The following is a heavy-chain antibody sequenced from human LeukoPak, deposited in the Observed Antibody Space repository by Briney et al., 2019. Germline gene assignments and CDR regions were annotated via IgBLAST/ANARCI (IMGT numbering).Heavy chain of an antibody. CDR2: IDSSGTKT. V-gene: IGHV3-23*01. D-gene: IGHD3-3*01. J-gene: IGHJ4*02. Sequence: GGSLRLSCAASGFTFSSYTMSWVRQAPGKGLAWVSGIDSSGTKTTYAASVKGRFTISRDNPRNTLYLQMNSLRAEDTAVYYCAKDETGFLNYFHYWGQGALVTVSS. CDR3: AKDETGFLNYFHY. CDR1: GFTFSSYT.